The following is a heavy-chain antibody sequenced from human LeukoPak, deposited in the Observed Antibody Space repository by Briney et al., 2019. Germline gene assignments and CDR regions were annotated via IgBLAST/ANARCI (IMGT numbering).Heavy chain of an antibody. D-gene: IGHD1-26*01. J-gene: IGHJ3*01. V-gene: IGHV3-74*01. CDR3: AKDIMWELHPRSAFDL. CDR2: INSDGSST. Sequence: PGGSLRLSCAASGFTFSSYWMHWVRQAPGKGLVWVSRINSDGSSTSYADSVKGRFTISRDNAQNSLYLQMNSLRVEDTALYYCAKDIMWELHPRSAFDLWGQGTKVTVSS. CDR1: GFTFSSYW.